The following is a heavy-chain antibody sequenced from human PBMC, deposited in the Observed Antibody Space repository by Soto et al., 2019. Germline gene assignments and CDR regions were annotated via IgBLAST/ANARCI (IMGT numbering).Heavy chain of an antibody. V-gene: IGHV3-74*01. CDR3: ARDFHGAYDY. D-gene: IGHD4-17*01. Sequence: GGSLRLSCAASGSTFSSYWIHWVRQAPGKGLVWVARINTDGSITTYADSVKGRFTISRDNAKNTLYLQMNSLRAEDTAVYYCARDFHGAYDYWGQGTLVTVSS. CDR1: GSTFSSYW. J-gene: IGHJ4*02. CDR2: INTDGSIT.